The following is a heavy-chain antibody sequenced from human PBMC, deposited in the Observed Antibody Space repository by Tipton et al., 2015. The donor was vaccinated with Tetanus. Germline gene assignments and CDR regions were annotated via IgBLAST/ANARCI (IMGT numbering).Heavy chain of an antibody. CDR2: IIPLFGAT. J-gene: IGHJ6*02. Sequence: QSGAKVKKPGSSVKVSCKASEGTFSSFAVSWVRQAPGQGLEWLGGIIPLFGATNYARKFQGRLIITADRSTNTAYMELSSLRSDDTALYYCARDDPGCDDRKPYYHYNMDVWGQGTTVTVS. CDR3: ARDDPGCDDRKPYYHYNMDV. V-gene: IGHV1-69*06. CDR1: EGTFSSFA.